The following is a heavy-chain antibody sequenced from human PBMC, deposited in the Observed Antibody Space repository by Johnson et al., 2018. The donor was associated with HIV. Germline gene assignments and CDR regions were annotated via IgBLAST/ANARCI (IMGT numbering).Heavy chain of an antibody. CDR3: VFFYASFDI. D-gene: IGHD2/OR15-2a*01. V-gene: IGHV3-9*01. Sequence: VQLVESGGGVVRPGGSLRLSCAASGFTFDDYAMHWVRQAPGKGLEWVSGISWNSGSIGYADSVKGRFTISRDNAKNSLYLQMNSLRAEDTAVYYCVFFYASFDIWGQGTMVTVSS. J-gene: IGHJ3*02. CDR2: ISWNSGSI. CDR1: GFTFDDYA.